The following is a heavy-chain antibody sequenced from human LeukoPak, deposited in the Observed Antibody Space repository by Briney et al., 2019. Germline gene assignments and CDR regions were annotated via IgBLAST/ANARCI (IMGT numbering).Heavy chain of an antibody. D-gene: IGHD4-17*01. CDR2: INPSGGST. CDR3: ARLNDYGDYVYYYYYGMDV. V-gene: IGHV1-46*01. CDR1: GYTFTSYY. Sequence: GASVKVSRKASGYTFTSYYMHWVRQAPGQGLEWMGIINPSGGSTSYAQKFQGRVTMTRNTSISTAYMELSSLRSEDTAVYYCARLNDYGDYVYYYYYGMDVWGQGTTVTVSS. J-gene: IGHJ6*02.